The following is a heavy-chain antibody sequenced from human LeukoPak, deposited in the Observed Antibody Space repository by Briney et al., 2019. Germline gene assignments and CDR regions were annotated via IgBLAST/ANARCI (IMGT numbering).Heavy chain of an antibody. CDR2: IYYSGST. CDR3: ASSTYYYGSPSYYFDY. J-gene: IGHJ4*02. CDR1: GSSISSSSYY. Sequence: SEALSLTCTVSGSSISSSSYYWGWIRQPPRKGLEWIGSIYYSGSTYYNPSLKSRVTISVDTSKNQFSLKLSSVTAADTAVYYCASSTYYYGSPSYYFDYWGQGTLVTVSS. V-gene: IGHV4-39*01. D-gene: IGHD3-10*01.